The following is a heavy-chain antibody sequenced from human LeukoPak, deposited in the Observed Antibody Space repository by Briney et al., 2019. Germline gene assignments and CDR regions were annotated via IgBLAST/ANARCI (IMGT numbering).Heavy chain of an antibody. V-gene: IGHV3-7*01. CDR3: VRGHTSDFDHFFDY. CDR2: VNQDGSEK. J-gene: IGHJ4*02. CDR1: GFTFRNYW. D-gene: IGHD6-19*01. Sequence: GGSLRFSCAASGFTFRNYWMNWVRQAPGKGLEGVANVNQDGSEKYYVDSEKGRFTISRDNAKNSLYVQVNGLRAEDTAIYYCVRGHTSDFDHFFDYWGQGALVTVSS.